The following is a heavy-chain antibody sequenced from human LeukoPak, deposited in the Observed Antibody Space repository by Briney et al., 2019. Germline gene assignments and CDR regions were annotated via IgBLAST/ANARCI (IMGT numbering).Heavy chain of an antibody. Sequence: GGSLRLSCAASGFTFSSYAMHWVRQAQGKGLEYVSGISSNGGSTYYANSVKGRFTISRDNSKNTLYLQMGSLRAEDMAVYYCARDGPYGDYSYYYYGMDVWGQGTTVTVSS. CDR1: GFTFSSYA. J-gene: IGHJ6*02. V-gene: IGHV3-64*01. CDR3: ARDGPYGDYSYYYYGMDV. D-gene: IGHD4-17*01. CDR2: ISSNGGST.